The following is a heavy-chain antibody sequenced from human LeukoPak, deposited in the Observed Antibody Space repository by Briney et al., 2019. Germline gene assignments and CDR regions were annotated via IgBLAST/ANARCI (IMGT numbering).Heavy chain of an antibody. CDR1: GFTFSSFW. V-gene: IGHV3-7*01. D-gene: IGHD5-12*01. J-gene: IGHJ4*02. Sequence: GGSLRLSCAASGFTFSSFWMTWDRQAPGKGLEWVANINQDGSEKYYVDSVKGRFTISRDNAKNSVYLQMSSLRAEDTAVYYCARDGGVSGYDLLDYWGQGTLVTVSS. CDR3: ARDGGVSGYDLLDY. CDR2: INQDGSEK.